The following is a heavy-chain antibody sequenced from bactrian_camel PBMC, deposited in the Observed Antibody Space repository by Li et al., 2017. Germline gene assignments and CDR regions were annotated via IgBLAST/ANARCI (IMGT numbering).Heavy chain of an antibody. D-gene: IGHD3*01. J-gene: IGHJ4*01. CDR1: EYLFSVYQ. CDR3: AADKMGGVCIGGGMDRLEEKD. CDR2: IDSDGTT. Sequence: HVQLVESGGASVQAGGSLRLSCVASEYLFSVYQMAWFRQAPGKEREGVAGIDSDGTTTYAGSVKGRFTISSDNAKNTLFLQLNGLKTEDTAMYYCAADKMGGVCIGGGMDRLEEKDWGQGTQVTVS. V-gene: IGHV3S53*01.